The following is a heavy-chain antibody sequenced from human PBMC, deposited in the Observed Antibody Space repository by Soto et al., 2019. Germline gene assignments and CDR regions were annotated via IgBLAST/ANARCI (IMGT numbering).Heavy chain of an antibody. Sequence: EVQLVESGGVVVQSGGSVRLSCAASGFIFDEYTMHWARQAPGKGLEWVSLISWDGGFTYYADSVKGRFPISRDNRKNSLYPRMNSLRSADSALYYCAKDGGRAADGTTAYYFYFGMDVWGQGTTVTVSS. J-gene: IGHJ6*02. D-gene: IGHD1-1*01. CDR2: ISWDGGFT. CDR1: GFIFDEYT. CDR3: AKDGGRAADGTTAYYFYFGMDV. V-gene: IGHV3-43*01.